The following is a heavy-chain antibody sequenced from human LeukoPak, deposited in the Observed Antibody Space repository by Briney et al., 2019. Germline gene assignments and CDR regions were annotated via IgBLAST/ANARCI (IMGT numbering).Heavy chain of an antibody. Sequence: ASVKVSCKASGYTFTDYYLHWVRQAPGQGLEWMGWIKPDSGVTNYAQKFQGRVTMTRDTTISTAYTELSSLTSDDTAVYYCGVITFGGVIVHWGQGTLVTVSS. CDR1: GYTFTDYY. J-gene: IGHJ4*02. D-gene: IGHD3-16*02. CDR3: GVITFGGVIVH. V-gene: IGHV1-2*02. CDR2: IKPDSGVT.